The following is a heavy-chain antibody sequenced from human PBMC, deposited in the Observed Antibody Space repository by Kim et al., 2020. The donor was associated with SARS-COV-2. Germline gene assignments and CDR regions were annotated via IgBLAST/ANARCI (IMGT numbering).Heavy chain of an antibody. V-gene: IGHV4-34*01. CDR1: GGSFSGYY. CDR3: ARGPSIVSTSYYYYGMDV. J-gene: IGHJ6*01. Sequence: SETLSLTCAVYGGSFSGYYWSWIRQPPGKGLEWIGEINHSGSTNYNPSLKSRVTISVDTSKNQFSLKLSSVTAADTAVYYCARGPSIVSTSYYYYGMDV. CDR2: INHSGST. D-gene: IGHD5-12*01.